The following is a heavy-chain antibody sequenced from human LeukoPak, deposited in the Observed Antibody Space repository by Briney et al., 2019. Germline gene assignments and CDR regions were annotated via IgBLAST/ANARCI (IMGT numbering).Heavy chain of an antibody. J-gene: IGHJ4*02. V-gene: IGHV4-59*01. D-gene: IGHD3-10*01. CDR1: GGSISSYY. CDR3: ARSRRGPVDFDY. Sequence: PSETLSLTCTVSGGSISSYYWSWIRQPPGKGREWIGYIYYSGSTNYNPSLKSRVTISVDTSKNQSSLKLSSVTAADTAVYYCARSRRGPVDFDYWGQGTLVTASS. CDR2: IYYSGST.